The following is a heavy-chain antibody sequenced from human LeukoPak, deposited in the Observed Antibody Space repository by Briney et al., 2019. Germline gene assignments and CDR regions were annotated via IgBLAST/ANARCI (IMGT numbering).Heavy chain of an antibody. CDR3: ARVTYYDFWSGYYLALGGYYYYGMDV. Sequence: PGRSLRLSCAASGFTFSSYAMHWVRQAPGKGLEWVAVISYDGSNKYYADSVKGRFTISRDNSKNTLYLQMNSLRAEDTAVYYCARVTYYDFWSGYYLALGGYYYYGMDVWGQGTTVTVSS. D-gene: IGHD3-3*01. CDR2: ISYDGSNK. V-gene: IGHV3-30-3*01. CDR1: GFTFSSYA. J-gene: IGHJ6*02.